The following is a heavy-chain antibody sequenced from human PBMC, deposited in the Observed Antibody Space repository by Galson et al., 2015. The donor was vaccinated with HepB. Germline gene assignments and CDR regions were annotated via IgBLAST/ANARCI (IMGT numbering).Heavy chain of an antibody. D-gene: IGHD3-10*01. J-gene: IGHJ4*02. V-gene: IGHV3-23*01. CDR3: AKGRTFD. CDR1: GFTFSNYA. Sequence: SLRLSCAASGFTFSNYAMSWVRQAPGKGLEWVSGTSTRGDTTYYADSVKGRFTISRDNSKNTLHLQMNSQRVDDTAVYYCAKGRTFDWGQGTLVTVSS. CDR2: TSTRGDTT.